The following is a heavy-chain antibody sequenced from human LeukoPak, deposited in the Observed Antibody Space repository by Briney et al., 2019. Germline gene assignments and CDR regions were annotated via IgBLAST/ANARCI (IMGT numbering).Heavy chain of an antibody. V-gene: IGHV3-7*04. D-gene: IGHD6-13*01. CDR3: ARGTIAAAGYYYFDY. Sequence: GGSLRLSCAASGFTFSSYWMSWVRQAAGKGLEWVANIKQDGREKYYVDSVKGRFTISRDNAKNSLYLQVNSLRAEDTAVYYCARGTIAAAGYYYFDYWGQGTQVTVSS. CDR1: GFTFSSYW. CDR2: IKQDGREK. J-gene: IGHJ4*02.